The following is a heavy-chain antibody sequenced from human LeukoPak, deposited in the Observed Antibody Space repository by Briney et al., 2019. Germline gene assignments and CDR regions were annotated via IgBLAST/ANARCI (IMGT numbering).Heavy chain of an antibody. CDR3: VRLKEYSTSSRVGGMDV. D-gene: IGHD6-6*01. CDR1: GGSFSGYL. V-gene: IGHV4-34*01. J-gene: IGHJ6*03. Sequence: PSETLSLTCAVYGGSFSGYLWTWIRQAPGKGLEWIGEINDSGRSNSNPSLKSRVSVSVDTSKHQFSLRLRSVTAADTAVYYCVRLKEYSTSSRVGGMDVWGKEATVTVSS. CDR2: INDSGRS.